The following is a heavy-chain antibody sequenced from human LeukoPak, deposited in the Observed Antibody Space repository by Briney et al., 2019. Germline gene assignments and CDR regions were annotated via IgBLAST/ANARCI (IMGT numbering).Heavy chain of an antibody. CDR1: GGSISRYY. J-gene: IGHJ5*02. CDR2: ISYSGST. CDR3: AREPGFDSSGYLNWFDP. Sequence: SETLSLTCTVSGGSISRYYWSWIRQPPGKGLEWIACISYSGSTKYNPSLKSRVTISVDTSKNKLSLKLSSVTAADTAVYYCAREPGFDSSGYLNWFDPWGQGTLVTVSS. V-gene: IGHV4-59*01. D-gene: IGHD3-22*01.